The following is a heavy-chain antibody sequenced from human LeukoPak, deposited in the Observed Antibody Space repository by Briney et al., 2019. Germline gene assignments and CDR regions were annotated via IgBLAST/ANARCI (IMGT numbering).Heavy chain of an antibody. CDR3: AGGDSGSYYFDY. D-gene: IGHD1-26*01. Sequence: PGGSLRLSCAASGFTFSSYSMNWVRQAPGKGLEWVSSISSSSTYIYYADSVKGRFTISRDNAKNSPYLQMNSLRAEDTAVYYCAGGDSGSYYFDYWGQGTLVTVSS. J-gene: IGHJ4*02. CDR2: ISSSSTYI. V-gene: IGHV3-21*01. CDR1: GFTFSSYS.